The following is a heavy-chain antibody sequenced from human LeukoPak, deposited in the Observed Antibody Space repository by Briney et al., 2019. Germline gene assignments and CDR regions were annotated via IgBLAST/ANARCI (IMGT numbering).Heavy chain of an antibody. Sequence: SETLSLTCTVSGGSFTDYFWTWIRQSPGKGLEWIGEINDYTGDTSHSPSLNSRVSISLEKSKNQFSLELRSVTAADTAVYYCARGRIAKIVVVHSFSYGMDVWGQGTTVTVSS. D-gene: IGHD3-22*01. CDR1: GGSFTDYF. J-gene: IGHJ6*02. CDR2: INDYTGDT. CDR3: ARGRIAKIVVVHSFSYGMDV. V-gene: IGHV4-34*01.